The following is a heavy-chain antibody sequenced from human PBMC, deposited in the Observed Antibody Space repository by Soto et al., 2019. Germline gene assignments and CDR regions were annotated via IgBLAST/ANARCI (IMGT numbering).Heavy chain of an antibody. J-gene: IGHJ5*02. CDR1: GGSITSSSYY. Sequence: QLHLRESGPGLVKPSETLSLTCTVSGGSITSSSYYWGWIRQPPGKGLEWIGSIYYSGSTYYNPSLKSRVPISVDTSKNQFSLKLSSVTAADPAVYYCATQEVGGSYVYTFDPWGQGTLVTVSS. V-gene: IGHV4-39*01. D-gene: IGHD1-26*01. CDR2: IYYSGST. CDR3: ATQEVGGSYVYTFDP.